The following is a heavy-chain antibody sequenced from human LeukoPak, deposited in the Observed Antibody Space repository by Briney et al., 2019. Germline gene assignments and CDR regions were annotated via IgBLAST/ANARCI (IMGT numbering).Heavy chain of an antibody. CDR2: IRYDGSNK. CDR3: AKAPVTSCRGAYCYPFDS. V-gene: IGHV3-30*02. Sequence: GGSLRLSCAASGFTFGSYGMHWVRQAPGKGLEWVAFIRYDGSNKYYADSVKGRFTISRDNSKNTLYLQMNSPRAEDAAVYFCAKAPVTSCRGAYCYPFDSWGQGTLVTVSS. D-gene: IGHD2-21*01. J-gene: IGHJ4*02. CDR1: GFTFGSYG.